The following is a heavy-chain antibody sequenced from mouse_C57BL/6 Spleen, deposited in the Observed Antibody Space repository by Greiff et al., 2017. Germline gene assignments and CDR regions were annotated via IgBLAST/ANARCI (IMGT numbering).Heavy chain of an antibody. J-gene: IGHJ3*01. Sequence: EVQRVESGPGLVKPSQSLSLTCSVTGYSITSGYYWNWIRKFPGNKLEWMGYISYDGSNNYNPSLKNRISFTRDTSKNQFFLKLSSVTTEDTATYYCARDFIDGYPSWFAYWGQGTLVTVSA. D-gene: IGHD2-3*01. CDR2: ISYDGSN. V-gene: IGHV3-6*01. CDR1: GYSITSGYY. CDR3: ARDFIDGYPSWFAY.